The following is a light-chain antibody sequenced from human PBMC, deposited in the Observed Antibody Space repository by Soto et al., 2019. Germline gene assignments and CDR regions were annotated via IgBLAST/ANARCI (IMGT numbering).Light chain of an antibody. V-gene: IGKV3-20*01. Sequence: EIVMTQCPGTLSLSPGESATLSCSASQIVRNDYLAWDQQKPGQATRLLLYGSSNWATGIPARFSGSGSWTELTLTISSLQSEAFAVYYCQRYDRWPTRTFGGGTKVDIK. CDR1: QIVRNDY. CDR3: QRYDRWPTRT. CDR2: GSS. J-gene: IGKJ4*01.